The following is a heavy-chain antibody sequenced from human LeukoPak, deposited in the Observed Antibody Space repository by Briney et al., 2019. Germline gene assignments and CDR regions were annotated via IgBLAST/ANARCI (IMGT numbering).Heavy chain of an antibody. D-gene: IGHD1-26*01. Sequence: SETLSLTCTVSDDFITMYYWTWIRQAAGKGLECIGRISGSGSTDYNASLKSRVTISVDTSKNQFSLKLSSVTAADTAVYYCARRYSKAVLLGYYYYMDVWGKGTTVTISS. CDR2: ISGSGST. CDR1: DDFITMYY. CDR3: ARRYSKAVLLGYYYYMDV. J-gene: IGHJ6*03. V-gene: IGHV4-4*07.